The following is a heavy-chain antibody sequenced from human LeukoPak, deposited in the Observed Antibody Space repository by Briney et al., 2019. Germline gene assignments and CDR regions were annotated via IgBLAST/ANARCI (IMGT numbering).Heavy chain of an antibody. V-gene: IGHV3-53*01. Sequence: GESLKISCAASGFTVSSNYMSWVRQAPGKGLEWVSVIYSGGSTYYADSVKGRFTISRDNSKNTLYLQMNSLRAEDTAVYYCARVPAVTTDYYFDYWGQGTLVTVSS. CDR1: GFTVSSNY. CDR2: IYSGGST. CDR3: ARVPAVTTDYYFDY. J-gene: IGHJ4*02. D-gene: IGHD4-17*01.